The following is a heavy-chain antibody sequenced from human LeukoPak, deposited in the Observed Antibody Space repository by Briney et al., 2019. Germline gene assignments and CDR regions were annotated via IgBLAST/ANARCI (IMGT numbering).Heavy chain of an antibody. Sequence: SETLSLTCTVSGGAISSYYWSWIRQPAGKGLEWIGRIYTSGSTNYNPSLKSRVTMSVDTSKNQFSPKLSSVTAADTAVYYCARVVSRFNWFDPWGQGTLVTVSS. CDR2: IYTSGST. CDR3: ARVVSRFNWFDP. D-gene: IGHD3-16*01. V-gene: IGHV4-4*07. J-gene: IGHJ5*02. CDR1: GGAISSYY.